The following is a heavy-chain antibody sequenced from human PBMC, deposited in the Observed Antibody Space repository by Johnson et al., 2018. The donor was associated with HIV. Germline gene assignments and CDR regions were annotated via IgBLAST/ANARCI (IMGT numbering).Heavy chain of an antibody. V-gene: IGHV3-30*04. CDR3: ARDLRIYSSSTIRGDACDI. Sequence: QVQLVESGGGVVQPGRSLRLSCAASGFTFSSYAMHWVRQAPGKGLEWVAVISYDGSNKYYADSVKGRFTISRDNSKNTLYLQMNSLRAEDTAVYYCARDLRIYSSSTIRGDACDIWGQGTMVTVSS. J-gene: IGHJ3*02. CDR2: ISYDGSNK. CDR1: GFTFSSYA. D-gene: IGHD6-13*01.